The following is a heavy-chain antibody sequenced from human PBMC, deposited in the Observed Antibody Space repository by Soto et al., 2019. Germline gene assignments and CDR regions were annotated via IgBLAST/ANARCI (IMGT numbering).Heavy chain of an antibody. CDR2: ISAYNGNT. J-gene: IGHJ6*02. Sequence: ASVKVSCKASGYTFTSYGISWVRQAPGQGLEWMGWISAYNGNTNYAQKLQGRVTMTTDTSTSTAYMELRSLRSDDTAVYYCARDGLVRGVTLPSYYYYGMDVWGQGTTVTVSS. CDR1: GYTFTSYG. V-gene: IGHV1-18*01. CDR3: ARDGLVRGVTLPSYYYYGMDV. D-gene: IGHD3-10*02.